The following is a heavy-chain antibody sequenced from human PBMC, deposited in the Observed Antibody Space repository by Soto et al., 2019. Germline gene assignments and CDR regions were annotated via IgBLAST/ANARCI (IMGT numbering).Heavy chain of an antibody. Sequence: PSETLSLTCNVSGGSINSYYCSWIRQSPGKGLEWIGYVYYTGDTNYNPSLKSRVTISVDPSKSQFSLKLNSVTAADTAVYFCARLGASRTLVWGQGTMVTISS. CDR3: ARLGASRTLV. CDR1: GGSINSYY. D-gene: IGHD7-27*01. CDR2: VYYTGDT. J-gene: IGHJ3*01. V-gene: IGHV4-59*01.